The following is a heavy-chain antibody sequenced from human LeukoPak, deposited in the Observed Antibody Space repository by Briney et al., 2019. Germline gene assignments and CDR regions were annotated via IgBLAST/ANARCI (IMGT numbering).Heavy chain of an antibody. CDR2: INAGNGNT. CDR1: GYTFTSYA. CDR3: ATGLGIPAGY. V-gene: IGHV1-3*01. J-gene: IGHJ4*02. D-gene: IGHD7-27*01. Sequence: ASVKVSCQASGYTFTSYAMHWVRQAPGQRLEWMGWINAGNGNTKYSQKFQGGVTMTEDTSTDTAYMELSSLRSEDTAVYYCATGLGIPAGYWGQGTLVTVSS.